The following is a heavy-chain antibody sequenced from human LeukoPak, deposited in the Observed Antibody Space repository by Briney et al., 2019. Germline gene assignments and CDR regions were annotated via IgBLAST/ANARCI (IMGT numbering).Heavy chain of an antibody. V-gene: IGHV4-59*01. CDR1: GVSISSYY. CDR3: ANIAGLRFDY. Sequence: KPSETLTLTCTVSGVSISSYYWSWIRQPPGKGLEWIGYIYYSGSTNHNPSLKSRVTMSIDTSKSQFSLKLDSVTTADTAVYYCANIAGLRFDYWGRGVLVTVSS. CDR2: IYYSGST. D-gene: IGHD2-21*01. J-gene: IGHJ4*02.